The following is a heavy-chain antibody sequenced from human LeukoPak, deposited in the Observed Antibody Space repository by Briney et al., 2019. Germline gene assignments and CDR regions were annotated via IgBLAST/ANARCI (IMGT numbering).Heavy chain of an antibody. CDR1: GGSFSGYY. J-gene: IGHJ5*02. Sequence: SETLSLTCAVYGGSFSGYYWSRIRQPPGKGLEWIGEINHSGSTNYNPSLKSRVTISVDTSKNQFSLKLSSVTAADTAVYYCARAPRIAAVSNWFDPWGQGTLVTVSS. CDR3: ARAPRIAAVSNWFDP. D-gene: IGHD6-13*01. CDR2: INHSGST. V-gene: IGHV4-34*01.